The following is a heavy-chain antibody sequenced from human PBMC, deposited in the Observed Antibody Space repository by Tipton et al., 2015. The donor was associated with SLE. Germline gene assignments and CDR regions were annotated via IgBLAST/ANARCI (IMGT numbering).Heavy chain of an antibody. Sequence: TLSLTCTVSGGSISSSSYYWGWIRQPPGKGLEWIGSVYYSGKTYFNPSLKSRVAISIDTSRNQFSLRLTSVTAADTAVYYCAREGGSSWYWYFDLWGRGTLVTVPS. J-gene: IGHJ2*01. CDR3: AREGGSSWYWYFDL. V-gene: IGHV4-39*02. CDR1: GGSISSSSYY. CDR2: VYYSGKT. D-gene: IGHD6-13*01.